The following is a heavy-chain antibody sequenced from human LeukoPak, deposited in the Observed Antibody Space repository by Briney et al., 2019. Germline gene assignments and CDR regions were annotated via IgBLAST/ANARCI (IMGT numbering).Heavy chain of an antibody. V-gene: IGHV4-39*01. CDR3: ARHRSGWLQSSFDY. CDR2: IYYSGST. CDR1: GGSISSSSYY. D-gene: IGHD5-24*01. J-gene: IGHJ4*02. Sequence: SETLSLTCTVSGGSISSSSYYWGWIRQPPGKGLEWIGSIYYSGSTYYNPSLKSRVTISVDTSKNQFSLKLTSVTAADTAVYYCARHRSGWLQSSFDYWGQGTLVTVSS.